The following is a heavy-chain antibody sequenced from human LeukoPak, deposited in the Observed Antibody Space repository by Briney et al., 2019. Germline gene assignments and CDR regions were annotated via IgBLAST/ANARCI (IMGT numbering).Heavy chain of an antibody. CDR2: IYYSGIT. CDR3: AREVDTAMVKSARVPWYFDL. D-gene: IGHD5-18*01. V-gene: IGHV4-30-4*01. J-gene: IGHJ2*01. CDR1: GGPISSGDYL. Sequence: MPAQTLSLTCTVSGGPISSGDYLWRWIRQPPGKVLGWIGYIYYSGITYYNPSLKSRVTISVDTSKSQFSLKLSSVTAADTAVYYCAREVDTAMVKSARVPWYFDLWGRGTLVTVSS.